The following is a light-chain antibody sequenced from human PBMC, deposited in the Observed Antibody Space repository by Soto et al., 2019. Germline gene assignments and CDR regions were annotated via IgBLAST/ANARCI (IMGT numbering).Light chain of an antibody. J-gene: IGLJ1*01. CDR3: CSYAGSYTWV. V-gene: IGLV2-11*01. Sequence: QSALTQPRSVSGSPGQSVTISCAGTSSDVGAYNFVSWYQQHPGKAPKLMIYEVSKRPSGVPDRFSGSKSGNTASLTISGLQAEDEADYYCCSYAGSYTWVFGTGTKLTVL. CDR1: SSDVGAYNF. CDR2: EVS.